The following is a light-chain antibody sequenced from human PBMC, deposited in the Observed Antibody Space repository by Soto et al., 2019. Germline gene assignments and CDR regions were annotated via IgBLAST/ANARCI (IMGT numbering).Light chain of an antibody. Sequence: QSVLTQPASVSGSPGQSITISCTRTSSDVGSYNLVSWYQQHPGKAPKLMIYEVSKRPSGVSNRFSGSKSGNTASLTISGLQAEDEADYYCCSYAGSSTHVVFGGGTKLTVL. J-gene: IGLJ2*01. CDR2: EVS. V-gene: IGLV2-23*02. CDR3: CSYAGSSTHVV. CDR1: SSDVGSYNL.